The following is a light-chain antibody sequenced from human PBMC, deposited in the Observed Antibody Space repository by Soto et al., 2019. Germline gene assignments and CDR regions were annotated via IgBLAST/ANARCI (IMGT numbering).Light chain of an antibody. CDR1: SSNIGAGYD. CDR3: SSYAGSNALL. Sequence: QSVLTQPPSVSGAPGQRVTISCTESSSNIGAGYDVHWYQQLPGTAPKLLIYGNSNRPSGVPDRFSGSKSGTSASLAITGLQAEDEADYYCSSYAGSNALLFGGGTKLTVL. V-gene: IGLV1-40*01. CDR2: GNS. J-gene: IGLJ2*01.